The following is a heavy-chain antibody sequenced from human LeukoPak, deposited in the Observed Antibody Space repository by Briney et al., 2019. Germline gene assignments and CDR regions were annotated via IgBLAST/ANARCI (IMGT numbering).Heavy chain of an antibody. CDR3: ARTKGDFWSGYFSYYYMDV. CDR1: GGSFSGYY. CDR2: INHSGST. D-gene: IGHD3-3*01. Sequence: SETLSLTCAVYGGSFSGYYWGWIRQTPEKGLEWIGEINHSGSTNYNPSLKSRVTISVDTSKNQFSLNLSSVTAADTAVFYCARTKGDFWSGYFSYYYMDVWGKGTTVTVSS. J-gene: IGHJ6*03. V-gene: IGHV4-34*01.